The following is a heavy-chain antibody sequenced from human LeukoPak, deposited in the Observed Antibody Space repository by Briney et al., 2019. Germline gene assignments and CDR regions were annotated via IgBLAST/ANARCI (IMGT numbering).Heavy chain of an antibody. CDR1: GFTFSTIS. J-gene: IGHJ1*01. CDR3: ARGGILWD. V-gene: IGHV3-7*01. CDR2: IKEDGSEK. D-gene: IGHD2-21*01. Sequence: GGSLRLSCAASGFTFSTISITWVRQAPGKGLEWVANIKEDGSEKNYVESVKGRFTISRDNAKNSLYLQMNSLRVEDTAVYYCARGGILWDWGQGTLVTVSS.